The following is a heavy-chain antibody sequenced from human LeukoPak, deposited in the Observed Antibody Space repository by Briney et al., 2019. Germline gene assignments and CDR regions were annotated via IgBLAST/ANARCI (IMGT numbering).Heavy chain of an antibody. J-gene: IGHJ4*02. V-gene: IGHV3-23*01. CDR3: AKDLPGSGWASHY. D-gene: IGHD6-19*01. CDR2: MNDDTT. Sequence: GGSLRLSCAASGFTFSTSAMNWVRQAPGKGLQWVSSMNDDTTYYADSVKGRFTIFRDNSKNTLYLQMSSLRAEDTALYYCAKDLPGSGWASHYWGQGTLVTVSS. CDR1: GFTFSTSA.